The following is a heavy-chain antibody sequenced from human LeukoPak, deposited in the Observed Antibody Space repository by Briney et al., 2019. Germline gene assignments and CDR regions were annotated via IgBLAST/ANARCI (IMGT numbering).Heavy chain of an antibody. CDR2: IYTSGST. CDR1: GGSISSGDYY. J-gene: IGHJ4*02. D-gene: IGHD3-3*01. CDR3: ARFRYYDFWSGFDY. V-gene: IGHV4-61*02. Sequence: SQTLSLTCTVSGGSISSGDYYWSWIRQPPGKGLEWIGRIYTSGSTNYNPSLKSRVTISVDTSKNQFSLKLSSVTAADTAVYYCARFRYYDFWSGFDYWGQGTLVTVSS.